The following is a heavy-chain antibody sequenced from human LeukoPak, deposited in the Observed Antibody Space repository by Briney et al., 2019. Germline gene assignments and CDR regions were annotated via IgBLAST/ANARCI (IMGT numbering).Heavy chain of an antibody. V-gene: IGHV3-30*18. D-gene: IGHD3-22*01. Sequence: PGGSPRLSCAASGFTFSSYGMHWVRQAPGKGLEWVAVISYDGSNKYYADSVKGRFTISRDNSKNTLYLQMNSLRAEDTAVYYCAKATGEYYDTWGQGTLVTVSS. CDR1: GFTFSSYG. CDR3: AKATGEYYDT. CDR2: ISYDGSNK. J-gene: IGHJ4*02.